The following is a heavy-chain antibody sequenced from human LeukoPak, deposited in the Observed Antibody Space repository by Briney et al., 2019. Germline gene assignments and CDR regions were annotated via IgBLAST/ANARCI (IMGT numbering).Heavy chain of an antibody. CDR2: INSDGSTT. V-gene: IGHV3-74*01. CDR3: ARDPYGGNSN. J-gene: IGHJ4*02. D-gene: IGHD4-23*01. Sequence: GGSLRLSCAASGFTFSSYWMHWVRHAPGKGLVWVSRINSDGSTTNYADTVKGRFTISRDNAKNTLYLQMNSLRVEDTAVYYCARDPYGGNSNWGQGTLVTVSS. CDR1: GFTFSSYW.